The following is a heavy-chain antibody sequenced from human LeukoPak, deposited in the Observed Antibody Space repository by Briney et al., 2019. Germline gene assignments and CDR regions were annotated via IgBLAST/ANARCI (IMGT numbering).Heavy chain of an antibody. J-gene: IGHJ4*02. V-gene: IGHV4-59*01. D-gene: IGHD6-19*01. CDR3: ARGRGSGWDFFDY. CDR2: IYYSGST. Sequence: SETLSLTCTVSGGSISSYYWSWIRQPPGKGLEWIGYIYYSGSTNYNPSLKSRVTISVDTSKNQFSLKLSSVTAADTAVYYCARGRGSGWDFFDYWGQGTLVTVSS. CDR1: GGSISSYY.